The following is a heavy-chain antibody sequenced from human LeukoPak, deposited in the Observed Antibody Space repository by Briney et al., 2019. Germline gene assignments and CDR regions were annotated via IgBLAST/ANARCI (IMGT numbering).Heavy chain of an antibody. Sequence: GESLKIPCKGSGYSFTSYWIGWVRQMPGKGLEWMGIIYPGDSDTRYNPSFQGQVTISADKSISTSYLQRSTLKASDTAMYYGARGQGITMVRGAPYYYCGMDVWGQGNTVTVSS. D-gene: IGHD3-10*01. V-gene: IGHV5-51*01. CDR1: GYSFTSYW. J-gene: IGHJ6*02. CDR2: IYPGDSDT. CDR3: ARGQGITMVRGAPYYYCGMDV.